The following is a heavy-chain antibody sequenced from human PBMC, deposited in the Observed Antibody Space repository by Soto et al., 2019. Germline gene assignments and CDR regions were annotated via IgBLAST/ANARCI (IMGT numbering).Heavy chain of an antibody. CDR1: GFNFGGSW. D-gene: IGHD1-1*01. J-gene: IGHJ4*02. CDR2: IHPGTSDT. V-gene: IGHV5-51*01. CDR3: ARGRTGTTSYFDY. Sequence: GGSLKISCKASGFNFGGSWIGWVGQMPGKGLEWMGIIHPGTSDTRYSPSFQGQVTMSADKSINTAYLQWRSLKPSDTAVYYCARGRTGTTSYFDYWGQGTLVTVSS.